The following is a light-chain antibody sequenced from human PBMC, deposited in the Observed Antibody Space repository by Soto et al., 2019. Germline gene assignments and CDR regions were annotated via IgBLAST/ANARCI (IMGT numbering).Light chain of an antibody. V-gene: IGLV2-14*03. CDR3: TSWTTSTAMI. Sequence: QSALTQSASLSGSPGQSITISCTGTSSDIGAYNFVSWYQQHPGKAPKLMLYDDNIRPSRGSNRFSGSKSGHTASLTISGLQAEDEADYYCTSWTTSTAMIFGGGTKVTVL. CDR2: DDN. J-gene: IGLJ2*01. CDR1: SSDIGAYNF.